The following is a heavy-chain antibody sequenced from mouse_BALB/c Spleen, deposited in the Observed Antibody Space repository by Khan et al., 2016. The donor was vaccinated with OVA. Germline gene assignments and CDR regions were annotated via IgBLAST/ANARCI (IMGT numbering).Heavy chain of an antibody. CDR2: ISYSGST. D-gene: IGHD1-1*01. CDR1: GYSITSDYA. CDR3: ARRVLLLYWYFDV. J-gene: IGHJ1*01. Sequence: EVELVESGPGLVKPSQSLSLTCTVTGYSITSDYAWNWIRQFPGNKLEWMGYISYSGSTYYNPSFKSRISVTRDTSKNQFFLQLNSVTTEDTATXYCARRVLLLYWYFDVWGAGTTVTVSS. V-gene: IGHV3-2*02.